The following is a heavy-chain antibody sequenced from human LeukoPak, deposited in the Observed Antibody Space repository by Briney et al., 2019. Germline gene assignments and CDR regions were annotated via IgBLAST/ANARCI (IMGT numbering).Heavy chain of an antibody. CDR1: GFTFSGYT. CDR3: ARDLLYGFDV. J-gene: IGHJ3*01. Sequence: GGSLRLSCAASGFTFSGYTMNWVRQAPGKGLEWVSYISTTSSNIFYADSVKGRFTISRDNAKNSLYLQMNSLRDEDTAAYYCARDLLYGFDVWGQGTVVTVSS. V-gene: IGHV3-48*02. D-gene: IGHD3-16*01. CDR2: ISTTSSNI.